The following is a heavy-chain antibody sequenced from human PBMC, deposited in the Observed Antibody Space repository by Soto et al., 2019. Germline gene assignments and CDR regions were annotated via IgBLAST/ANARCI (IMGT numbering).Heavy chain of an antibody. CDR2: INPNSGGT. CDR3: ARDYRVPAAMPDAFDI. V-gene: IGHV1-2*02. CDR1: GYTFTGYY. Sequence: QVQLVQSGAEVKKPGASVKVSCKASGYTFTGYYMHWVRQAPGQGLEWMGWINPNSGGTNYAEKFQGRVTMTRDTSISTAYMELSRLRSDDTAVYYCARDYRVPAAMPDAFDIWGQGTMVTVSS. D-gene: IGHD2-2*01. J-gene: IGHJ3*02.